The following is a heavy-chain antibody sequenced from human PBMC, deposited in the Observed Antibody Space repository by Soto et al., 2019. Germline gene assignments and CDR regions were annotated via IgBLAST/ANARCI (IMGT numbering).Heavy chain of an antibody. V-gene: IGHV3-33*01. D-gene: IGHD3-10*01. CDR1: GFTFSSYG. CDR3: ARDPSTVMVRGAFDY. Sequence: GGSLRLSCAASGFTFSSYGMHWVRRVPGKGLEWVAVIWYDGSNKYYADSVKGRFTISRDNSKNTLYLQMNSLRAEDTAVYYCARDPSTVMVRGAFDYWGQGTLVTVSS. CDR2: IWYDGSNK. J-gene: IGHJ4*02.